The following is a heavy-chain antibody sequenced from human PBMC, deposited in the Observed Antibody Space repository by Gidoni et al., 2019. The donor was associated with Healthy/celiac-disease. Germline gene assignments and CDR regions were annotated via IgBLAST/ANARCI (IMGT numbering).Heavy chain of an antibody. V-gene: IGHV1-46*01. Sequence: GRVTMTRDTSTSTVYMELSSLRSEDTAVYYCTRDLGGDGYKIVDYWGQGTLVTVSS. CDR3: TRDLGGDGYKIVDY. D-gene: IGHD5-12*01. J-gene: IGHJ4*02.